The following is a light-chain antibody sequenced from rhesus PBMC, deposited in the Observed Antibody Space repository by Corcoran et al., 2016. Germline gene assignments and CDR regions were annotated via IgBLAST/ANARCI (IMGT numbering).Light chain of an antibody. CDR1: QSVGTN. CDR2: DAS. V-gene: IGKV3-24*04. J-gene: IGKJ1*01. CDR3: LQCNNRRT. Sequence: ETVVTQSPATLSLSPGERATLSCRASQSVGTNLAWYHQKPGQAPKIRIYDASSRPTGLPDRFRGSGSETEFPLTFISLEPEDVVFYPCLQCNNRRTFGQGTKVEIK.